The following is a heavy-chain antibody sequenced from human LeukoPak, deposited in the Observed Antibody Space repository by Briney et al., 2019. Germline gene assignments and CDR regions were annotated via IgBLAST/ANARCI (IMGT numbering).Heavy chain of an antibody. J-gene: IGHJ4*02. CDR2: IYYTGST. CDR3: ARWGSIAVARFDY. D-gene: IGHD6-6*01. Sequence: SETLSLTCTVSGGSVSSYYWSWIRQPPGKGLEWIGYIYYTGSTNYNPSLTSRVNISVDTSKNQFSLNLTSVTAADTAVYYCARWGSIAVARFDYWGQGTLVTVSS. V-gene: IGHV4-59*02. CDR1: GGSVSSYY.